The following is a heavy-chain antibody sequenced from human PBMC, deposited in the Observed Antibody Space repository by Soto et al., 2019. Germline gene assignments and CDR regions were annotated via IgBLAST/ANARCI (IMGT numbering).Heavy chain of an antibody. CDR3: ASDKFCRGGRCSKKWFEP. CDR2: IYDDGSA. D-gene: IGHD2-15*01. V-gene: IGHV4-59*02. Sequence: PSQTRSLTCTVPGGSVSRSYWSWIRQPPGKGVEWLAYIYDDGSANYNPSLKSRATISLDMSKNQFSLKLTSVTAADTAVYYCASDKFCRGGRCSKKWFEPWWQVSLVTVS. J-gene: IGHJ5*02. CDR1: GGSVSRSY.